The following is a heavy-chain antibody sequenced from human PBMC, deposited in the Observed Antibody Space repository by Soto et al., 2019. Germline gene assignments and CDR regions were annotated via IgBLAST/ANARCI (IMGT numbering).Heavy chain of an antibody. CDR1: GGSISSYY. CDR3: ARAWGRVFDY. CDR2: IYYSGST. J-gene: IGHJ4*02. Sequence: PSETLSLTSTVSGGSISSYYWSWIRQPPGKGLEWIGYIYYSGSTNYNPSLKSRVTISVDTSKNQFSLKLSSVTAADTAVYYCARAWGRVFDYWGQGTLVTVS. V-gene: IGHV4-59*01. D-gene: IGHD3-16*01.